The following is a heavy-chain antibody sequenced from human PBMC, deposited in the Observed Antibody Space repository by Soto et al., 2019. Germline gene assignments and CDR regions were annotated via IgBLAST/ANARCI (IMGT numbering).Heavy chain of an antibody. J-gene: IGHJ4*02. D-gene: IGHD3-3*01. CDR3: ARGGVSTRTFDY. Sequence: PGESQKISCKGSGYNFAGYWIAWVRQMPGEGLELMGIIYPSDSDTRYRPSFQGQVTISADKSISSAYLQWSSLRASDTAMYYCARGGVSTRTFDYWGQGTPVTVSS. CDR1: GYNFAGYW. CDR2: IYPSDSDT. V-gene: IGHV5-51*01.